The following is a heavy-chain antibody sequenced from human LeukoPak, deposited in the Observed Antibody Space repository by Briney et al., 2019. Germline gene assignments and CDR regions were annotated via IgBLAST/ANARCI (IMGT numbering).Heavy chain of an antibody. CDR1: GFTFSSYA. CDR2: ISYDGSNK. Sequence: GGSLRLSCAASGFTFSSYAMHWVRQAPGKGLEWVAVISYDGSNKYYADSVKGRFTISRDNSKNTLYLQMNSLRAEDTAVYYCARHYDILTGYYYDAFDIWGQGTMVTVSS. CDR3: ARHYDILTGYYYDAFDI. V-gene: IGHV3-30-3*01. J-gene: IGHJ3*02. D-gene: IGHD3-9*01.